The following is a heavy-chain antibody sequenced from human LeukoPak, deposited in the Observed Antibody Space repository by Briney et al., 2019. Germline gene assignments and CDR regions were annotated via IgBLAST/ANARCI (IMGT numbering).Heavy chain of an antibody. V-gene: IGHV1-46*01. CDR1: GYTFTSYY. CDR3: ARDAYYYDSSGYYAFDI. CDR2: INPSGGST. D-gene: IGHD3-22*01. Sequence: ASVTVSFTASGYTFTSYYMHWVRQAPGQGLEWMGIINPSGGSTSYAQKFQGRVTMTRDTSTSTVYMELSSLRSEDTAVYYCARDAYYYDSSGYYAFDIWGQGTMVTVSS. J-gene: IGHJ3*02.